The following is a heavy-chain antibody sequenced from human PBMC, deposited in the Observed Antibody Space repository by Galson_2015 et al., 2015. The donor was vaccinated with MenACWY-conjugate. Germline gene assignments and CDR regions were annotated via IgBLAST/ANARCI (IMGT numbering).Heavy chain of an antibody. V-gene: IGHV3-48*03. J-gene: IGHJ6*03. CDR2: ISKSGSPI. Sequence: SLRLSCAASGFTFTGYEFNWVRQAPGKGLEWLSYISKSGSPIYYADSVKGRFTISRDNMKKSLFLEMNSLRAGDTGVYYCVRVGTWIHQYFYYMDVWGKGTTVTVSS. D-gene: IGHD5-18*01. CDR1: GFTFTGYE. CDR3: VRVGTWIHQYFYYMDV.